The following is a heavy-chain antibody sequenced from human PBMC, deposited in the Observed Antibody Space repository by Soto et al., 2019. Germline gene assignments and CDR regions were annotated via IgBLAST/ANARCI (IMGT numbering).Heavy chain of an antibody. V-gene: IGHV3-33*01. J-gene: IGHJ4*02. CDR2: IWYDGSNK. D-gene: IGHD6-13*01. Sequence: QVQLVESGGGVVQPGRSLRLSCAASGFTFSSYGMHWVRQAPGKGLEWVAVIWYDGSNKYYADSVKGRFTISRDNSKNTLYLQMNSLRAEDTAVYYCARGRQQLAGFDYWGQGTLVTVSS. CDR1: GFTFSSYG. CDR3: ARGRQQLAGFDY.